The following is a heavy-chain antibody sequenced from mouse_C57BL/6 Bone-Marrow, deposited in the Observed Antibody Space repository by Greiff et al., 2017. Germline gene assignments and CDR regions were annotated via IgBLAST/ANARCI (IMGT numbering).Heavy chain of an antibody. J-gene: IGHJ4*01. Sequence: EVMLVESGGGLVKPGGSLKLSCAASGFTFSDYGMHWVRQAPEKGLEWVAYIRSGSSTLYYADTVKGRFTISRDNAKNTLFLQMTSLRSEDTAMYYCGRRTTVVEGLSYAMDYWGQGTSVTVSS. CDR1: GFTFSDYG. CDR2: IRSGSSTL. V-gene: IGHV5-17*01. CDR3: GRRTTVVEGLSYAMDY. D-gene: IGHD1-1*01.